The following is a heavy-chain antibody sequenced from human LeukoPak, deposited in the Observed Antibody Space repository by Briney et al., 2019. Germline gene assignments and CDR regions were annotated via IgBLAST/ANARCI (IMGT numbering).Heavy chain of an antibody. Sequence: SETLSLTCSVSGGSLRSDRHNWAWVRQSADKGLEHIGSVDQTGSPYYNPPLKSRVTISVDTSNKQFSLNLTSVAAADTAVYYCARDLGGYPFFMDVWGKGITVTVSS. J-gene: IGHJ6*03. CDR3: ARDLGGYPFFMDV. D-gene: IGHD2-15*01. CDR2: VDQTGSP. V-gene: IGHV4-39*07. CDR1: GGSLRSDRHN.